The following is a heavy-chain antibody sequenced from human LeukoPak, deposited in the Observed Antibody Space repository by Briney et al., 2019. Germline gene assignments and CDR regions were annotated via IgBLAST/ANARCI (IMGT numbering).Heavy chain of an antibody. Sequence: PSETLSLTCAVYGGSFSGYYWSWIRQPPGKGLGWIGEINHSGSTNYNPSLKSRVTISVDTSKNQFSLKLSSVTAADTAVYYCARGKRRITMIVVAIPFFDYWGQGTLVTVSS. CDR1: GGSFSGYY. D-gene: IGHD3-22*01. CDR2: INHSGST. CDR3: ARGKRRITMIVVAIPFFDY. V-gene: IGHV4-34*01. J-gene: IGHJ4*02.